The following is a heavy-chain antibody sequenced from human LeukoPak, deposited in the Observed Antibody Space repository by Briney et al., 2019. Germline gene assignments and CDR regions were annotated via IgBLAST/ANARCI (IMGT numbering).Heavy chain of an antibody. CDR3: ARGQVDYDSSGYYWFDY. D-gene: IGHD3-22*01. CDR1: GFTFSSYA. V-gene: IGHV3-30*04. CDR2: ISYDGSNK. J-gene: IGHJ4*02. Sequence: GRSLRLSCAASGFTFSSYAMHWVRQAPGKGLEWVAVISYDGSNKYYADSVKGRFTISRDNSKNTLYLQMNSLRAEDTAVYYCARGQVDYDSSGYYWFDYWGQGTLVTVSS.